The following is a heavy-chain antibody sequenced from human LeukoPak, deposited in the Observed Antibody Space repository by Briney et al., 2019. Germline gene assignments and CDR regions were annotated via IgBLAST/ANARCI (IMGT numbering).Heavy chain of an antibody. CDR3: ASITMVRGVIHNY. CDR1: GYTFTSYD. CDR2: MNPNSGNT. Sequence: ASVKVSCKASGYTFTSYDINRVRQATGQGLEWMGWMNPNSGNTGYAQKFQGRVTMTRNTSISTAYMELSSLRSEDTAVYYCASITMVRGVIHNYWGQGTLVTVSS. J-gene: IGHJ4*02. V-gene: IGHV1-8*01. D-gene: IGHD3-10*01.